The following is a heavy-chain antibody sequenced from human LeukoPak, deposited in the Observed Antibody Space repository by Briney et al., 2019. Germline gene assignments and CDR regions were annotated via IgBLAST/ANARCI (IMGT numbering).Heavy chain of an antibody. Sequence: SQTLSLTCAVSGDTIATSSAAWIWIRQSPSRGLEWLGRAYYYKSQWYYDYAVSVKGRLTINPDTSKNHFSLHLDSVTPDDTAMYYCARDLAGYIGYNYYLDRCGQGTLVTVSS. CDR2: AYYYKSQWYY. CDR3: ARDLAGYIGYNYYLDR. V-gene: IGHV6-1*01. D-gene: IGHD5-12*01. CDR1: GDTIATSSAA. J-gene: IGHJ4*02.